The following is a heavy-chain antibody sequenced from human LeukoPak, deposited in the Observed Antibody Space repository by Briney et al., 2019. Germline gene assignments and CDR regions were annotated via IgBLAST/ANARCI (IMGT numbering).Heavy chain of an antibody. J-gene: IGHJ4*02. Sequence: SETLSLTCTVSGGSISSYYWSWIRQPPGKGLEWIAYISDIGSINYNPSLKSRVTISLDTPKNQFSLKLSSVTAADTAVYYCAGHHPRNTVDFWGQGTLVTVSS. D-gene: IGHD2-8*02. CDR1: GGSISSYY. CDR2: ISDIGSI. CDR3: AGHHPRNTVDF. V-gene: IGHV4-59*08.